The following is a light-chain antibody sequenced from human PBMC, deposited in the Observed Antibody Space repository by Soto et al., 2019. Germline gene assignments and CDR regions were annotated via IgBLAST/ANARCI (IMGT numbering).Light chain of an antibody. CDR2: GAS. V-gene: IGKV1-9*01. J-gene: IGKJ3*01. Sequence: DIQLTQSPSFLSASVGGRVTITCRASQAISSHLAWYQQKPGKAPNLLIYGASTLQSGVPSRFSGSGSGTQFTLTISSLQPEDFATYYCQQHNSYPLTFGPGTTVDIK. CDR1: QAISSH. CDR3: QQHNSYPLT.